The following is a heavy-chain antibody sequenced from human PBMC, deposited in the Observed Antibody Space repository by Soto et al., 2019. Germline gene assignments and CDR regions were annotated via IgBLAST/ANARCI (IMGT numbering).Heavy chain of an antibody. V-gene: IGHV3-15*07. J-gene: IGHJ4*02. D-gene: IGHD3-16*02. Sequence: GGSLRLSCAASGFTFSNAWMNWVRQAPGKGLEWVGRIKSKTDGGTTDYAAPVKGRFTISRDDSKNTLYLQMNSLKTEDTAVYYCTRDDYVWGSYRYYPFFDYWGQGTLVTVSS. CDR1: GFTFSNAW. CDR3: TRDDYVWGSYRYYPFFDY. CDR2: IKSKTDGGTT.